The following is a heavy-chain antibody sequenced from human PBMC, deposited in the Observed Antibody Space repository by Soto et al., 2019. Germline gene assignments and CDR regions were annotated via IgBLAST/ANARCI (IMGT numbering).Heavy chain of an antibody. CDR3: ARDWVVPAATINPYLFDP. D-gene: IGHD2-2*01. V-gene: IGHV3-21*01. J-gene: IGHJ5*02. CDR1: GFTFSSYS. Sequence: PGGSLRLSCAASGFTFSSYSMNWVRQAPGKGLEWVSSISSSSSYIYYADSVKGRFTISRDNAKNSLYLQMNSLRAEDTAVYYCARDWVVPAATINPYLFDPWGQGTLVTVSS. CDR2: ISSSSSYI.